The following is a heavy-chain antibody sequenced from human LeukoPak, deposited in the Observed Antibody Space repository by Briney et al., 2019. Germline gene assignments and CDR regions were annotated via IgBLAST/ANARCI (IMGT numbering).Heavy chain of an antibody. Sequence: GGSLRLSCAVSGLTFSISGMHWVRQAPGQGLEWMGWINPNSGDTNYIQKFQGRVTMTRDTSINTVYMEVNRLSSDDTAVYYCARYCSRTSCTNDYWGQGTLVTVSS. J-gene: IGHJ4*02. V-gene: IGHV1-2*02. CDR2: INPNSGDT. CDR3: ARYCSRTSCTNDY. CDR1: GLTFSISG. D-gene: IGHD2-2*01.